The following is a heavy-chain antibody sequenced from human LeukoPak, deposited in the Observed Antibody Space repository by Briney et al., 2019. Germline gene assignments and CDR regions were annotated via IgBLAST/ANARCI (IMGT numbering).Heavy chain of an antibody. D-gene: IGHD6-13*01. CDR1: GFTFSSYW. CDR3: ASGLPRPGIAESLHDY. CDR2: IKQDGSEK. V-gene: IGHV3-7*01. Sequence: GGSLRLSCAASGFTFSSYWMSWVRQAPWKGLEWVANIKQDGSEKYYVDSVKGRFTISRDNAKNSLYLQMNSLRAEDTAVYYCASGLPRPGIAESLHDYWGQGTLVTVSS. J-gene: IGHJ4*02.